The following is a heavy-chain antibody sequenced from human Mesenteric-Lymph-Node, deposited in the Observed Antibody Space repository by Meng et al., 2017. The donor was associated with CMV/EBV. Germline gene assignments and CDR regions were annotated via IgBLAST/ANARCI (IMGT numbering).Heavy chain of an antibody. V-gene: IGHV3-7*01. D-gene: IGHD2-2*01. Sequence: GGSLRLSCEASGFRFSAYWMSWVRQAPGKGLEWVASIKGDVSVIYYVDSVRGRFIISRDNAKNSLYLQMNSLRAEDTAVYYCARGALDMVPVVIGLDSWGQGTLVTVSS. CDR3: ARGALDMVPVVIGLDS. CDR2: IKGDVSVI. J-gene: IGHJ5*01. CDR1: GFRFSAYW.